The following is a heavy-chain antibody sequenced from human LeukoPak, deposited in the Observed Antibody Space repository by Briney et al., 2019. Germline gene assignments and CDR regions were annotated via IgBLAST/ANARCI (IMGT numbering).Heavy chain of an antibody. CDR1: GGSISSYY. V-gene: IGHV4-59*01. CDR3: ARRLRPIHGGTWFDP. D-gene: IGHD3-16*01. CDR2: IYYSGST. J-gene: IGHJ5*02. Sequence: SETLSLTCTVSGGSISSYYWSWIRQPPGKGLEWIGYIYYSGSTNYNPSLKSRVTISVDTSKNQFSLKLSSVTAADTAVYYCARRLRPIHGGTWFDPWGQGTLVTVSS.